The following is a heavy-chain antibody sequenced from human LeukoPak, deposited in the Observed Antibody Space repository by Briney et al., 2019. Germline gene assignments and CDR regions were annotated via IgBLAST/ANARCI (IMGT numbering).Heavy chain of an antibody. CDR3: ARVSIGWYSFDY. Sequence: GGSLRLSCAASGFTFSDYSTNWVRQAPGKGLEWMAVISYDGKVTYYADSVKGRFTISRDNSKNTLYLQMNSLRAEDTAVYYCARVSIGWYSFDYWGQGTLVAVSS. J-gene: IGHJ4*02. CDR1: GFTFSDYS. V-gene: IGHV3-30*03. CDR2: ISYDGKVT. D-gene: IGHD6-19*01.